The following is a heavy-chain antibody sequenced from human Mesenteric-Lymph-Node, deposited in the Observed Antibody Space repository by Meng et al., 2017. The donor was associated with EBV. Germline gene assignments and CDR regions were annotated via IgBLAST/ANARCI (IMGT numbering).Heavy chain of an antibody. CDR1: GGSVNSGGDS. Sequence: LELQESGSGTVKPSQTLSLTCSVSGGSVNSGGDSWSWIRQSPEKGLEWIGYVHHSGLTYYNPSLETRVIISLERSKNQFSLKLTSVTAAGTAVYYCAGGDYVNQFNYWGQGTLVTVSS. D-gene: IGHD4-17*01. CDR3: AGGDYVNQFNY. V-gene: IGHV4-30-2*06. CDR2: VHHSGLT. J-gene: IGHJ4*02.